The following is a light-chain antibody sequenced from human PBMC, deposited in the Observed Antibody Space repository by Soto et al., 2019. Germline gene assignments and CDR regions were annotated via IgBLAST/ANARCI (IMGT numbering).Light chain of an antibody. J-gene: IGKJ2*01. CDR1: QSVSRY. Sequence: EIVLTQSPATLSLSPGERATLSCRASQSVSRYVAWYQQKPGQAPRLLIFDASTRATGIPARFSGSGSGTDFTLTISSLGPEDFRVYSCQPRSPWPYTFGQGTKVDIK. CDR3: QPRSPWPYT. CDR2: DAS. V-gene: IGKV3-11*01.